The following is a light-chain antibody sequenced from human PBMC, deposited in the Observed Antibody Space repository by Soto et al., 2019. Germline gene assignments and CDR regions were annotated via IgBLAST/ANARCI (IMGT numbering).Light chain of an antibody. J-gene: IGKJ2*01. CDR2: GAI. V-gene: IGKV3-20*01. CDR3: QQYGISPPS. CDR1: ESVSSGY. Sequence: EIVLTQSPGTLSLSPGERVTLSCRASESVSSGYVGWYQQKPGQAPRLVIFGAIGRATGIPDRFRGSGSGTDFTLTISRLEPEDVAVYYCQQYGISPPSFGQGTKLEIK.